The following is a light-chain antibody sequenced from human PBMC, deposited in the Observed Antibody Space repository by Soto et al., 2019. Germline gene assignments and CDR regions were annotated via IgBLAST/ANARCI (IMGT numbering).Light chain of an antibody. J-gene: IGLJ2*01. CDR3: CSFAGSYTLI. CDR2: DVT. Sequence: QSALTQPRSVSGSPGQSVTISCTGTSSDIGGYNFVSWYQQHPGNAPKLVIYDVTKRPSGVPDRFSGSKSGSTASLTISGLQAGDEADYFCCSFAGSYTLIFGGGTKVTVL. CDR1: SSDIGGYNF. V-gene: IGLV2-11*01.